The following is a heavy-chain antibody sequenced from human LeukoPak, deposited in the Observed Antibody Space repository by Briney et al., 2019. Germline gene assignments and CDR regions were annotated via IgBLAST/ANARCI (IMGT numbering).Heavy chain of an antibody. J-gene: IGHJ4*02. CDR3: ARSRSWSYYFDY. CDR1: GGSLRDTY. CDR2: IKHGGST. V-gene: IGHV4-34*01. D-gene: IGHD6-13*01. Sequence: SETLSLTCIVSGGSLRDTYWSWIRQSPGKGLEWIAEIKHGGSTNYNPSLKSRVTISADTSKNEISLKLSTVTAADTAVYYCARSRSWSYYFDYWGQGTLVTVSS.